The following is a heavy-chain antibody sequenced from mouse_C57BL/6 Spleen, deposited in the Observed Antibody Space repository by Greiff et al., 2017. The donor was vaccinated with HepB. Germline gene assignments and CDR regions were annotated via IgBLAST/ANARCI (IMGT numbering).Heavy chain of an antibody. CDR3: ARSEPITTVVGNAMDY. D-gene: IGHD1-1*01. Sequence: VQLQQPGAELVKPGASVKMSCKASGYTFTSYWITWVKQRPGQGLEWIGDIYPGSGSTNYNEKFKSKATLTVDTSSSTAYMQLSSLTSEDSAVYYCARSEPITTVVGNAMDYWGQGTSVTVSS. J-gene: IGHJ4*01. V-gene: IGHV1-55*01. CDR2: IYPGSGST. CDR1: GYTFTSYW.